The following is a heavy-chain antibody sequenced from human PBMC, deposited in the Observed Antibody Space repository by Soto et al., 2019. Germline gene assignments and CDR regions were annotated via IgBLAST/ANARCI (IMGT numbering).Heavy chain of an antibody. CDR2: ITPYNGKT. Sequence: ASVKVSCKASGYTFITYGVTWVRQAPGQGFEWMGWITPYNGKTHYAQKFQDRVTMTTDTAATTAYMELRSLTSDDSAMYFCARDTSHYFDHWGQGILVTVSS. V-gene: IGHV1-18*01. D-gene: IGHD2-2*01. CDR1: GYTFITYG. CDR3: ARDTSHYFDH. J-gene: IGHJ4*02.